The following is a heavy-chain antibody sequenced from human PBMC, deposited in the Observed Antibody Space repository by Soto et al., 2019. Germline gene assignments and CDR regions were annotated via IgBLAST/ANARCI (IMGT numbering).Heavy chain of an antibody. CDR2: ITGSGGDT. Sequence: QLLDSGGALLQPGGSLRLSCAAPGFFFTDLAMSWFGQAPGEGWGWVSSITGSGGDTYYADYAKGRFTISRDNSKNTLFLQMDSLRAEDTAIYFCAKDRYSHDRWGPGTRVTVSS. CDR3: AKDRYSHDR. V-gene: IGHV3-23*01. D-gene: IGHD2-2*02. CDR1: GFFFTDLA. J-gene: IGHJ5*02.